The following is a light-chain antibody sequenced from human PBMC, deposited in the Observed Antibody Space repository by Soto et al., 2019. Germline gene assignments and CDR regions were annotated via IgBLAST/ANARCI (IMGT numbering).Light chain of an antibody. J-gene: IGKJ1*01. V-gene: IGKV1-5*03. Sequence: DIQMPQSPSTLSASVGDRVTITCRASQSISSWLAWYQQKPGKAPKLLIYKASSLESGVPSRFSGSGSETEFTLTISSLQPDDFATYYCQQYNSYSWTFGQGTKVEIK. CDR3: QQYNSYSWT. CDR2: KAS. CDR1: QSISSW.